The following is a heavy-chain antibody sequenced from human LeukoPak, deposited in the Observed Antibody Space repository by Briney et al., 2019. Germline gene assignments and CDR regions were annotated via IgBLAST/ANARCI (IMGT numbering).Heavy chain of an antibody. CDR2: MNPNSGNT. CDR3: ARGVLTYSGYRGFDY. D-gene: IGHD5-12*01. J-gene: IGHJ4*02. V-gene: IGHV1-8*01. CDR1: XYTFTSYD. Sequence: ASVXXXXXXSXYTFTSYDINXXRQAXXQGLXXXGXMNPNSGNTGYAQKFQGRVTMTRNTSISTAYMELSSLRSEDTAVYYCARGVLTYSGYRGFDYWGQGTLVTVSS.